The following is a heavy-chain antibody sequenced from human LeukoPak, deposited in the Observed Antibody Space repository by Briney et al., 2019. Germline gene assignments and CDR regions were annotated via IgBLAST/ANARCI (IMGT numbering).Heavy chain of an antibody. J-gene: IGHJ4*02. V-gene: IGHV3-23*01. CDR2: ISGSGDST. CDR1: GFTFSDYY. CDR3: AKTRPLDSSSWSHGDY. D-gene: IGHD6-13*01. Sequence: GGSLRLSCAASGFTFSDYYMTWVRQAPGKGLEWVSGISGSGDSTYYGDSVKGRFTISRDNSKNTLYLQMNSLRAEDTAVYYCAKTRPLDSSSWSHGDYWGQGTLVTVSS.